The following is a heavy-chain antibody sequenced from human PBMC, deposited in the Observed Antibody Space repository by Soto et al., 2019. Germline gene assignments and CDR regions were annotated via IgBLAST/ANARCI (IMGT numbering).Heavy chain of an antibody. D-gene: IGHD3-9*01. CDR1: GFTFSSYA. CDR2: ISGSGGRT. V-gene: IGHV3-23*01. CDR3: AKDKGYFGWLRYY. J-gene: IGHJ4*02. Sequence: EVQLLESGGGLVQPGGSLRLSCAASGFTFSSYAMSWVRQAPGKGLEWVSAISGSGGRTYYADSVKGRFTISRDHSKNPLNVQMNSLRAEDKAVYYCAKDKGYFGWLRYYWGQGSLVTVSS.